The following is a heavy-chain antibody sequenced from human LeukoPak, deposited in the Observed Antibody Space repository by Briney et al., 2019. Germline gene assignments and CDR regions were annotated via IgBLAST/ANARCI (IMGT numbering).Heavy chain of an antibody. Sequence: ASVKVSCKASGYTFTSYDINWVRQATGPGLEWMGWMNPNSGNTGYAQKFQGRVTMTRNTSISTAYTELSSLRSEDTAVYYCARVLSHGNFDYWGQGTLVTVSS. J-gene: IGHJ4*02. D-gene: IGHD2-8*01. CDR1: GYTFTSYD. V-gene: IGHV1-8*01. CDR2: MNPNSGNT. CDR3: ARVLSHGNFDY.